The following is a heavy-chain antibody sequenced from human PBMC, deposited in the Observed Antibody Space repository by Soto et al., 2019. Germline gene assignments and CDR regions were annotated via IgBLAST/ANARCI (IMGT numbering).Heavy chain of an antibody. Sequence: PSETLSLTCAVYGVSFSDYSWTWIRQPPGKGLEWIGEINHSGSSYYNPSLKSRVTISVDTSKNQFSLKLTSVTAADTAVYYCARDKITGLFDYWGQGTLVTVS. J-gene: IGHJ4*02. D-gene: IGHD2-8*02. CDR3: ARDKITGLFDY. CDR1: GVSFSDYS. V-gene: IGHV4-34*01. CDR2: INHSGSS.